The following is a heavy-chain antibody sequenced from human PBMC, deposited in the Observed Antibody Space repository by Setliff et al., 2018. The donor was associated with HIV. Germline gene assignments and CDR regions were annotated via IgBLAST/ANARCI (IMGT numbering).Heavy chain of an antibody. Sequence: PGGSLRLSCAASGFTLSSYWMRWVRQAPGKGLEWMANIKQDESNKRYADNVKGRFNISRDNTKNSLYLQMNNLRAEDTAVYYCVRDYMWAFDYWGQGTLVTVSS. J-gene: IGHJ4*02. CDR3: VRDYMWAFDY. D-gene: IGHD1-26*01. CDR2: IKQDESNK. V-gene: IGHV3-7*01. CDR1: GFTLSSYW.